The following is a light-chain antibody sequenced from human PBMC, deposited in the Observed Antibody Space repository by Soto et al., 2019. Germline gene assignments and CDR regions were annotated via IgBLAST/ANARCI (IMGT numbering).Light chain of an antibody. J-gene: IGLJ1*01. CDR1: SSDVGGYNY. Sequence: QSALTQPASVSGSPGQSITISCTGTSSDVGGYNYVSWYQQYPGKAPKFMIYDVSNRPSGASNRFSGSKSGNTASLTISGLQAEDEADYYCSSYTTSNTRQIVFGTGTKVTVL. CDR3: SSYTTSNTRQIV. V-gene: IGLV2-14*01. CDR2: DVS.